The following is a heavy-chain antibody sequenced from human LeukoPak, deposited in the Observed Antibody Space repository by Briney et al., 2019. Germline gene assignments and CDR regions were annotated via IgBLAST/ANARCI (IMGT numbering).Heavy chain of an antibody. Sequence: GGSLRLSCAASGFSFSTYWMTWVRQAPGKGLEWVANLSPEGSDKFYVDSVKGRFTIFRDNAKSSVYLQMSSLRVEDTAVYYCARDAYTSASDSWGQGTLVSVSS. V-gene: IGHV3-7*01. D-gene: IGHD3-16*01. CDR1: GFSFSTYW. CDR3: ARDAYTSASDS. J-gene: IGHJ5*01. CDR2: LSPEGSDK.